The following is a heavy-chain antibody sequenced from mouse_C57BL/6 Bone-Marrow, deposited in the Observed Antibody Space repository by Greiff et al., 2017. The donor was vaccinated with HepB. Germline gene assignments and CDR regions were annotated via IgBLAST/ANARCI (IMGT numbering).Heavy chain of an antibody. J-gene: IGHJ1*03. V-gene: IGHV2-2*01. D-gene: IGHD1-1*01. CDR2: IWSGGST. CDR1: GFSLTSYG. CDR3: ARRLRDWYFDV. Sequence: VKLMESGPGLVQPSQSLSITCTVSGFSLTSYGVHWVRQSPGKGLEWLGVIWSGGSTDYNAAFISRLSISKDNSKSQVFFKMNSLQADDTAIYYCARRLRDWYFDVWGTGTTVTVSS.